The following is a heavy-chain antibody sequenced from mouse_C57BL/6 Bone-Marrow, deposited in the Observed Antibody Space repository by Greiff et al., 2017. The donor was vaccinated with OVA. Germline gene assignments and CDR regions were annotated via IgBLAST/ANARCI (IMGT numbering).Heavy chain of an antibody. D-gene: IGHD3-2*02. Sequence: ESGPGLVKPSQSLSLTCSVTGYSITSGYYWNWIRQFPGNKLEWMGYISYDGSNNYNPSLKNRISITRDTSKNQFFLKLNSVTTEDTATYYCARGGDSSGYWFAYWGQGTLVTVSA. V-gene: IGHV3-6*01. CDR1: GYSITSGYY. CDR3: ARGGDSSGYWFAY. J-gene: IGHJ3*01. CDR2: ISYDGSN.